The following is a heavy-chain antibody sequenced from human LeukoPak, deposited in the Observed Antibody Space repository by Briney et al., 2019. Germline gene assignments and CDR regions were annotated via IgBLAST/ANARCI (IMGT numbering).Heavy chain of an antibody. Sequence: PSETLSLTCAVYGGSFSGYYWSWIRQPPGKGLEWIGEINHSGSTNYNPSLKSRVTISVDTSKNQFSLKLSSVTAADTAVYYCAGGNWLLDYWGQGTLVTVSS. CDR3: AGGNWLLDY. D-gene: IGHD3-22*01. CDR1: GGSFSGYY. CDR2: INHSGST. V-gene: IGHV4-34*01. J-gene: IGHJ4*02.